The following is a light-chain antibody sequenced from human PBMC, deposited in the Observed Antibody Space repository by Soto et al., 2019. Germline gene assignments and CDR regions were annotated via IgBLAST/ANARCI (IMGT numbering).Light chain of an antibody. CDR3: LQHNTSPLT. Sequence: DIQMTQSPSAVSASVGDRVTITCRASQGINNYLAWFQQKPGKAPKRLIYAASTLHTGVPSRFSGSGSGTEFTLTISSLQPEDFATYYCLQHNTSPLTFGGGTKVEIK. J-gene: IGKJ4*01. CDR2: AAS. CDR1: QGINNY. V-gene: IGKV1-17*03.